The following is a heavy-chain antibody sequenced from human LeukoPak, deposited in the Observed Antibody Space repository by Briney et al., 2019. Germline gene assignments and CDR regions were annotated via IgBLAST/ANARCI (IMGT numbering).Heavy chain of an antibody. CDR1: GFTFSSYS. V-gene: IGHV3-48*01. CDR2: ISSSSSTI. CDR3: ARLGSYYYYYMDV. J-gene: IGHJ6*03. Sequence: PGGSLRLSCAASGFTFSSYSMNWVRQAPGKGLEWVSYISSSSSTIYYADSVKGRFTISRDNAKNSLYLQMNSLRAEDTAVYYCARLGSYYYYYMDVWGKGTTVTVSS.